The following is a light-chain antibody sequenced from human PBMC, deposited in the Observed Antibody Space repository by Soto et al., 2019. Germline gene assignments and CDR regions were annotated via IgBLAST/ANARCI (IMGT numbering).Light chain of an antibody. V-gene: IGKV1-8*01. Sequence: AIRMTQSPSSFSASTGDRVTITCRASQGIGNNLAWYQRKPGRAPKLLISGASTLQIGVPSRYSGSGSGTEFTLTINYLQSEDCSIYYCQHYYSHPQTFGQGTNVEIK. CDR1: QGIGNN. J-gene: IGKJ1*01. CDR2: GAS. CDR3: QHYYSHPQT.